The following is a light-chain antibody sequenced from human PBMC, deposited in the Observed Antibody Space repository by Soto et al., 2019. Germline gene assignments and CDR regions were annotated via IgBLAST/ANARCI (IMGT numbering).Light chain of an antibody. Sequence: QSALTQPASVSGSPGQSITISCTGTSSDVGSYNLVSWYQQHPGKAPKLMIYEGSKRPSGVSNRFSGSKSGNTASLTISGLQPEDEADYYCCSYAGSSTHAVFGGGTPLTVL. CDR1: SSDVGSYNL. CDR3: CSYAGSSTHAV. J-gene: IGLJ7*01. CDR2: EGS. V-gene: IGLV2-23*01.